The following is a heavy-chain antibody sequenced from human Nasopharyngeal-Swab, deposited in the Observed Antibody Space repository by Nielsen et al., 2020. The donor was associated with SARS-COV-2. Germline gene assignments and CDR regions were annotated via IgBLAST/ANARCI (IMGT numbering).Heavy chain of an antibody. CDR3: AKLSPYYYGSGSSHDAFDI. D-gene: IGHD3-10*01. J-gene: IGHJ3*02. CDR2: ISGSGGST. V-gene: IGHV3-23*01. Sequence: IRQPPGEGREWVSAISGSGGSTYYAASVKGRFTISRDNSKNTLYLQMNSLRAEDTAVYYCAKLSPYYYGSGSSHDAFDIWGQGTMVTVSS.